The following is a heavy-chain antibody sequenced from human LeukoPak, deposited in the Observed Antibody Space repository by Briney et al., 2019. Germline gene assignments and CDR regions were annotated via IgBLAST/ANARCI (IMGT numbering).Heavy chain of an antibody. D-gene: IGHD2-15*01. CDR3: ARDPGWSSFDI. V-gene: IGHV3-7*01. CDR2: MKEDGSVK. J-gene: IGHJ3*02. Sequence: GGSLRLSCVASGFPFSSYWMSWVRQAPGKGLEFVANMKEDGSVKNYVDSVKGRFTISRDNAENLVYLQMSSLRAEDTALYYCARDPGWSSFDIWGQGAMVTVSS. CDR1: GFPFSSYW.